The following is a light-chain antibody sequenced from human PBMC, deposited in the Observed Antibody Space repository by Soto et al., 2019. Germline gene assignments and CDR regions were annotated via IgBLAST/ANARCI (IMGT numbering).Light chain of an antibody. J-gene: IGKJ1*01. V-gene: IGKV1-39*01. CDR2: GAY. CDR3: QESSSTWT. CDR1: QSISTY. Sequence: DIQMTQSPSSLSASVGDGVTITCRASQSISTYLNWYRQKPGKAPELLIYGAYTLHSGVPSRFCGGGSGTHITITISGLQPEDFETYYCQESSSTWTFGQGTKVEIQ.